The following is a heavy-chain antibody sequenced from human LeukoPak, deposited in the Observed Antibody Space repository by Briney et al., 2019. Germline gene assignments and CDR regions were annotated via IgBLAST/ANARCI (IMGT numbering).Heavy chain of an antibody. V-gene: IGHV4-61*02. J-gene: IGHJ4*01. CDR1: GGSISSGNYS. CDR2: IWTDGGT. CDR3: ARGRDGRAYQFKGFDY. Sequence: SETLSLTCTVSGGSISSGNYSWSWVRQPAGKGLEWIGRIWTDGGTSYKPSLKSRVTISIDTSKNQFSLRLSSVTAADTADYYCARGRDGRAYQFKGFDYWGQEPWSPSPQ. D-gene: IGHD3-16*01.